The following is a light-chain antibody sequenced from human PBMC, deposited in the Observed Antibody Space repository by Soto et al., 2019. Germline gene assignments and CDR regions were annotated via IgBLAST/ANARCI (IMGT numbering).Light chain of an antibody. CDR1: QDISSW. CDR3: QQPSSFPIT. CDR2: AAS. J-gene: IGKJ5*01. Sequence: DNQMTQSLSSASASVGDRVTITGPASQDISSWLAWYQQKPGKAPRLLIYAASSLQSGVPSRFSGSGSGTDFTLTIRGLQPEDFAAYYCQQPSSFPITFGQGTRLENK. V-gene: IGKV1D-12*01.